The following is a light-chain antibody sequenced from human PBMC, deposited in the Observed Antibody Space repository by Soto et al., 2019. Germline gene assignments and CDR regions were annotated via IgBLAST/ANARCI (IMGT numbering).Light chain of an antibody. CDR1: SSNFVCNS. V-gene: IGLV1-51*01. J-gene: IGLJ1*01. CDR2: DDN. CDR3: GSWDSSVSAYV. Sequence: SVLPLPPSLSAAPGEKLTISCSGSSSNFVCNSVSWYRELPGTAPKLLIYDDNKRPSVIPDRFSGSKSGTSATLGITGFQTGDEADYYCGSWDSSVSAYVFGTGTKDTVL.